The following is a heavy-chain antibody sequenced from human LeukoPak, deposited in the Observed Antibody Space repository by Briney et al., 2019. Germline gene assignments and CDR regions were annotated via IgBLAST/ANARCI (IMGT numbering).Heavy chain of an antibody. CDR2: IKSKTDEGTT. CDR3: TTESGGGPRY. J-gene: IGHJ4*02. Sequence: HGGSLRLSCAASVFTFSNAWMRWVRQSPAKGLQWVGRIKSKTDEGTTDYAAPVNGRFTISRDDSKNTLYLQMNSLKTEDTAVYYCTTESGGGPRYWGQGTLVTVSS. D-gene: IGHD2-15*01. V-gene: IGHV3-15*01. CDR1: VFTFSNAW.